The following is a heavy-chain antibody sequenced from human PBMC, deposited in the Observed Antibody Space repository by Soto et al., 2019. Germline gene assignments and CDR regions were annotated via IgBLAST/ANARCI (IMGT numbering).Heavy chain of an antibody. V-gene: IGHV4-39*01. CDR1: GGSISSSSYY. J-gene: IGHJ6*02. CDR3: ARTYYDFWSGYSPPYYYYGMDV. Sequence: SETLSLTCTVSGGSISSSSYYWGWIRQPPGKGLEWIGSIYYSGSTYYNPSLKSRVTISVDTSKNQFSLKLSSVTAADTAVYYCARTYYDFWSGYSPPYYYYGMDVWGQGTTVTVSS. D-gene: IGHD3-3*01. CDR2: IYYSGST.